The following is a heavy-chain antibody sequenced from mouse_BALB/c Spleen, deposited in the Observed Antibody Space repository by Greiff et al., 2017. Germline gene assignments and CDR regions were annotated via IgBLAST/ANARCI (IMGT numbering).Heavy chain of an antibody. CDR1: GYTFTSYW. Sequence: QVQLQQPGAELVKPGASVKLSCKASGYTFTSYWMHWVKQRPGQGLEWIGEIDPSDSYTNYNQKFKGKATLTVDKSSSTAYMQLSSLTSEDSAVYYCARQSSGRLYAMYYWGQGTSVTVSS. V-gene: IGHV1-69*02. CDR2: IDPSDSYT. J-gene: IGHJ4*01. CDR3: ARQSSGRLYAMYY. D-gene: IGHD3-1*01.